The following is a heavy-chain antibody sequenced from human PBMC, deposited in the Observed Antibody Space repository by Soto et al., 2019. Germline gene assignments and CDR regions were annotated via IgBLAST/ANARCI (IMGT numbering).Heavy chain of an antibody. D-gene: IGHD5-18*01. V-gene: IGHV4-59*12. CDR3: ARGGDSYGYGEYYYYGMDV. J-gene: IGHJ6*02. Sequence: SETLSLTCTVSGGSISSYYWSWIRQPPGKGLEWIGYIYYSGSTNYNPSLKSRVTISVDTSKNQFSLKLNSVGAEDTAVYYCARGGDSYGYGEYYYYGMDVWGQGTTVTVSS. CDR1: GGSISSYY. CDR2: IYYSGST.